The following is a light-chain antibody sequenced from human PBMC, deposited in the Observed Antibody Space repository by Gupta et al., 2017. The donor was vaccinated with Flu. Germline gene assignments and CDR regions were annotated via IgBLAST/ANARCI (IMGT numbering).Light chain of an antibody. CDR1: NVGSPS. CDR3: PVLDSDRDQYV. Sequence: TCGRYNVGSPSVHWYPLRPGQAPVLVIYDDSDRPSGIPERFSGSNSGHTATLTISRVEAEAAADYYCPVLDSDRDQYVFWTWATVPLL. J-gene: IGLJ1*01. CDR2: DDS. V-gene: IGLV3-21*01.